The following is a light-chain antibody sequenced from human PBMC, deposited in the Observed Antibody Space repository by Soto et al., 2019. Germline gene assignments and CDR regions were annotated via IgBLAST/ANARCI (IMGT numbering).Light chain of an antibody. J-gene: IGLJ1*01. V-gene: IGLV2-14*01. CDR2: DVS. CDR3: SSYTSSSVLYV. CDR1: SSDVGGYNY. Sequence: QSALTQPASVSGSPGQSITISCTGTSSDVGGYNYVSWYQQHPGKAPKLMNYDVSNRPSGVSNRFSGSKSGNTASLTISGLQAEDEADYYCSSYTSSSVLYVFGTGTKLTVL.